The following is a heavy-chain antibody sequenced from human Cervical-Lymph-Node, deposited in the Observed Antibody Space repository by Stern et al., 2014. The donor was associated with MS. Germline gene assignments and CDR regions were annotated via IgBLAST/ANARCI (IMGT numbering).Heavy chain of an antibody. V-gene: IGHV4-31*03. J-gene: IGHJ5*02. CDR1: GGSISSGGYY. CDR3: AREGYDFWSGYRTFDP. CDR2: IYYSGST. D-gene: IGHD3-3*01. Sequence: QVQLQESGPGLVKPSQTLSLTCTVSGGSISSGGYYWSWIRQHPGKGLEWIGYIYYSGSTYYNTSLKSRVTISVDTSKNQFSLKLSSVTAADTAVYYCAREGYDFWSGYRTFDPWGQGTLVTVSS.